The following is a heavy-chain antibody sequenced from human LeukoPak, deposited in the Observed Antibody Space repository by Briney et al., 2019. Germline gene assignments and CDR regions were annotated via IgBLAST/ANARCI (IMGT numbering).Heavy chain of an antibody. CDR2: MSSSGRTI. D-gene: IGHD6-13*01. CDR3: ARALPSSWYYLDY. CDR1: GFTFSTYE. V-gene: IGHV3-48*03. Sequence: PGGSLRLSCAASGFTFSTYEMIWVRQAPGKGLEWVSYMSSSGRTIDYADSVKGRFTISRDNAKNSLYLQMNSLRAEDTAVYYCARALPSSWYYLDYWGQGTLVTVSS. J-gene: IGHJ4*02.